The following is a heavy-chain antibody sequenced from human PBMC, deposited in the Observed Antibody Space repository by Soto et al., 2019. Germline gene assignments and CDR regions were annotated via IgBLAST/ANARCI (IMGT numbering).Heavy chain of an antibody. CDR3: ARGPHPYFNDY. CDR1: GYTFTSYD. V-gene: IGHV1-8*01. CDR2: MNPNNNNT. D-gene: IGHD2-8*01. Sequence: VQLVQSGAEVKKPGTSVKVSCKASGYTFTSYDSNWVRQATGQGLEWMGWMNPNNNNTGYAQKFQGRVTMTRNTSISTAYMELSSLGSEDTAVHYCARGPHPYFNDYWGQGTLVTVSS. J-gene: IGHJ4*02.